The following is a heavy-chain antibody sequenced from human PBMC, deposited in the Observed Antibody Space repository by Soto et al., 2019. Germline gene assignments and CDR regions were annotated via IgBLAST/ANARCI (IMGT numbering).Heavy chain of an antibody. V-gene: IGHV1-18*01. J-gene: IGHJ4*02. CDR1: GYPFTSYG. Sequence: QVQLVQSGAEVKKPGASVKVSCKTSGYPFTSYGINWVRQAPGQGPEWMGWISAYDDKTIYSQKFQGRVTLTADTYTTTAYMELRGLRFYDTAVYYCARDRLIAVTGLLRNWGQGTLVTVSS. CDR3: ARDRLIAVTGLLRN. CDR2: ISAYDDKT. D-gene: IGHD6-19*01.